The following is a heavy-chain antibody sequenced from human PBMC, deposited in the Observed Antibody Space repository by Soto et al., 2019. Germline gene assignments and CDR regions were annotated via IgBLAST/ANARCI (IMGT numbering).Heavy chain of an antibody. J-gene: IGHJ6*02. D-gene: IGHD1-26*01. V-gene: IGHV4-4*02. Sequence: QVQLQESGPGLVKPSGTLSLTCAVSGGSISSSNWWSWVRQPPGKGLEWIGEIYHSGSTNYNPSLKSRVTISVDESKNQFSLKLSSLTAADTAVYYCARVSGSYYYGMDVWGQGTTVTVSS. CDR1: GGSISSSNW. CDR3: ARVSGSYYYGMDV. CDR2: IYHSGST.